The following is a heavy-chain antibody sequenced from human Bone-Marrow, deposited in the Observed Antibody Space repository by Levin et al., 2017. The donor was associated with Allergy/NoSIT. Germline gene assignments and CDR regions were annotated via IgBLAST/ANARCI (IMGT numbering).Heavy chain of an antibody. J-gene: IGHJ3*02. CDR1: GFTFRTHD. Sequence: GESLKISCAASGFTFRTHDMHWVRQGTGKGLEWVSTIGTAGDTYYPDSARGRFTIFRENAKNSLYLQMNGLSTGDTAVYYCARYNYEYNALDIWGQGTMVTVSS. CDR2: IGTAGDT. CDR3: ARYNYEYNALDI. V-gene: IGHV3-13*01. D-gene: IGHD5-18*01.